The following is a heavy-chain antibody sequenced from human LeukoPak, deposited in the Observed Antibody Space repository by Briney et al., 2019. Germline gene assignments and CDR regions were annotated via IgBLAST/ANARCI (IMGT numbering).Heavy chain of an antibody. V-gene: IGHV3-66*01. CDR1: GFTVSSNY. Sequence: PGGSLRLSCAASGFTVSSNYMSWVRQAPGKGLEWVSVIYSGGSTYYADSVKGRFTISRDNSRNTLYLQMNSLRAEDTAVYYCARDGIYGDYFYWGQGTLVTVSS. J-gene: IGHJ4*02. CDR3: ARDGIYGDYFY. CDR2: IYSGGST. D-gene: IGHD4-17*01.